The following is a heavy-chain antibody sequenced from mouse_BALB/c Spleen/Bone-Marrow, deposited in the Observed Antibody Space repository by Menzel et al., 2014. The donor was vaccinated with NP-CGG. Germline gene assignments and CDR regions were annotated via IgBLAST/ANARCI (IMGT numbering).Heavy chain of an antibody. Sequence: EVKLMESGGGLVQPGGSLRLSCATSGFTFTDYYMSWVRQPPGKALEWLGFIRNKANGYTTEYSASVKGRFTISRDNSQNILYLQMNTLRAEDSATYYCARGGNDLDYWGQGTTLTVSS. CDR3: ARGGNDLDY. J-gene: IGHJ2*01. D-gene: IGHD2-3*01. CDR1: GFTFTDYY. V-gene: IGHV7-3*02. CDR2: IRNKANGYTT.